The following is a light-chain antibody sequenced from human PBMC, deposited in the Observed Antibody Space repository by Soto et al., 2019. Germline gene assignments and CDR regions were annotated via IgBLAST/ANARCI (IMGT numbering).Light chain of an antibody. CDR2: DAS. V-gene: IGKV3-11*01. CDR3: QQRYAWPPIT. Sequence: EIVLTQSPATLSLSPGERATLSCRASRSVRSYLAWYQQKPGQAPRLLIYDASNRAAGIPARFSGSGSETDFTLPISNLEPEDFAVYYCQQRYAWPPITFGQGTRLEIK. CDR1: RSVRSY. J-gene: IGKJ5*01.